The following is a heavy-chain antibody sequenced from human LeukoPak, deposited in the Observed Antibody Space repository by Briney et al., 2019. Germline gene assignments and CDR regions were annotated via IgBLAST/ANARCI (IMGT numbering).Heavy chain of an antibody. CDR1: GGAISSYY. CDR3: AREGHSITFGGITREYYFPY. Sequence: PSETHPNTCSVSGGAISSYYWSWIRQPPGKGLEWIGYISYSGSTNYNPSLKSRVTISVDTSKNQFSLKLSPVTAADTAVYYCAREGHSITFGGITREYYFPYWGQGTLVTVSS. V-gene: IGHV4-59*01. CDR2: ISYSGST. J-gene: IGHJ4*02. D-gene: IGHD3-16*01.